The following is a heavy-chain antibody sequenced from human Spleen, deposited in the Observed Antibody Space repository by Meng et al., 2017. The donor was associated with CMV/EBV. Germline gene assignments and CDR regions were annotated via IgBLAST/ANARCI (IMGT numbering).Heavy chain of an antibody. J-gene: IGHJ4*02. Sequence: GGSLRLSCAASGFTFSNYWMHWVRQAPGKGLVWVSRITGDGSRSTYADSVKGRFTISRDNAENTLYLQMNSLRGEDTAVYYCARGNWGSGVMDYWGQGTLVTVSS. D-gene: IGHD7-27*01. V-gene: IGHV3-74*01. CDR3: ARGNWGSGVMDY. CDR2: ITGDGSRS. CDR1: GFTFSNYW.